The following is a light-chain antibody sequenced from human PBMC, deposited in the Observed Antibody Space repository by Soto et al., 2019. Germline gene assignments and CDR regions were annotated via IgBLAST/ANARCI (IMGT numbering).Light chain of an antibody. J-gene: IGLJ1*01. V-gene: IGLV1-47*01. CDR2: RNN. Sequence: QSVLTQPPSASGTPGQRVTISCSGSSSKIGSNYVYWYQQLPGTAPKLLIYRNNQRPSGVPDRFSGSKSGTSASLAISGLRSEDEADYYCAAWDDSLSGYVFGTGTKVTV. CDR1: SSKIGSNY. CDR3: AAWDDSLSGYV.